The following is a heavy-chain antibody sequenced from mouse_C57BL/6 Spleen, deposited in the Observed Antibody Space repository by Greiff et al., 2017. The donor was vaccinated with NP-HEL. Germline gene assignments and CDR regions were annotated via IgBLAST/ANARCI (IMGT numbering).Heavy chain of an antibody. J-gene: IGHJ3*01. Sequence: VQLKQSGPELVKPGASVKISCKASGYTFTDYYMNWVKQSHGKSLEWIGDINPNNGGTSYNQKFKGKATLTVDKSSSTAYMELRSLTSEDSAVYYCARGYYYGSSYVFAYWGQGTLVTVSA. D-gene: IGHD1-1*01. CDR1: GYTFTDYY. CDR2: INPNNGGT. V-gene: IGHV1-26*01. CDR3: ARGYYYGSSYVFAY.